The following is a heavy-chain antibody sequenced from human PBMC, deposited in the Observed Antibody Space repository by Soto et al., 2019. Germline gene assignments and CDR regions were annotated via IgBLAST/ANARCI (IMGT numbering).Heavy chain of an antibody. CDR3: ERMGYATGWYQFDY. D-gene: IGHD2-8*01. V-gene: IGHV4-39*01. J-gene: IGHJ4*02. CDR1: GGAISSGTNY. CDR2: IYFRGST. Sequence: SETLSLTCSVSGGAISSGTNYWGWVRRAPGKGLEWIGNIYFRGSTYYNPSLKSRVTIAIDTSKNQFSLKLRSVTAADTAVYYCERMGYATGWYQFDYWGQGALVTVSS.